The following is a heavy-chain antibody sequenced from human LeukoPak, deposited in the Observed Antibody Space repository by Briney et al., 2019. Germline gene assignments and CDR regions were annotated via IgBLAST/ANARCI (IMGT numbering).Heavy chain of an antibody. V-gene: IGHV5-51*01. D-gene: IGHD4-23*01. CDR3: ARLGVVVTPKYFDY. CDR2: IYPGDSDT. Sequence: GGSLKISCKGSGYSFTNYWIAWVRQIPGKGLEWMGIIYPGDSDTRYSPSFQGQVTISADKSISTAYLQWSSLKASDTAMYYCARLGVVVTPKYFDYWGQGTLVTVSS. CDR1: GYSFTNYW. J-gene: IGHJ4*02.